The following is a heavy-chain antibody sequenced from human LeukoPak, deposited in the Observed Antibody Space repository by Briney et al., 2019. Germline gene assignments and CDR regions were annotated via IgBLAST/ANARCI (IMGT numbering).Heavy chain of an antibody. J-gene: IGHJ4*02. CDR2: IWYDGSNK. Sequence: GGSLRLSCAASGFTFSSYGVHWVRQAPGKGLEWVAVIWYDGSNKYYADSVKGRFTISRDNSKNTLYLQMNSLRAEDTAVYYCARGLYGDYGDYFDYWGQGTLVTVSS. V-gene: IGHV3-33*01. CDR1: GFTFSSYG. CDR3: ARGLYGDYGDYFDY. D-gene: IGHD4-17*01.